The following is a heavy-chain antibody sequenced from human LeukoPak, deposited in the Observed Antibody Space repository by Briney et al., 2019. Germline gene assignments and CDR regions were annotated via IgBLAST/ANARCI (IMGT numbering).Heavy chain of an antibody. Sequence: ASVKVSCKASGGTFSSYAISWVRQAPGQGLEWMGRIIPILGIANYAQKFQGRVTITADKSTSTAYMELSSLRSEDTAVYYCARDKAPRTGRELLLAYWGQGTLVTVSS. J-gene: IGHJ4*02. CDR2: IIPILGIA. V-gene: IGHV1-69*04. D-gene: IGHD2-15*01. CDR3: ARDKAPRTGRELLLAY. CDR1: GGTFSSYA.